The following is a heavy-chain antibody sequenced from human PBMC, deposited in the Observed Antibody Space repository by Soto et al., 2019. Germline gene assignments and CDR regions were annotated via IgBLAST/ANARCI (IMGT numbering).Heavy chain of an antibody. V-gene: IGHV4-4*07. CDR3: AREGSYSAYNFAHGIQLWSFDF. D-gene: IGHD5-12*01. Sequence: SETLSLTCTVSGGSINTFYWSWVRQPAGKGLEWIGRIFSSGSTSFNPSLESRVAISVDTSKNHFSLNLSSVTAADMAVYYCAREGSYSAYNFAHGIQLWSFDFWGQGALVTVSS. J-gene: IGHJ4*02. CDR1: GGSINTFY. CDR2: IFSSGST.